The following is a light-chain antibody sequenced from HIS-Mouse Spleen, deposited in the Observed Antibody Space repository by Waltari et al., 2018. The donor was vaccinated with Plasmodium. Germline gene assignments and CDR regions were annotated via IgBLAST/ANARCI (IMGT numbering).Light chain of an antibody. CDR1: SSDVGGSNY. V-gene: IGLV2-14*01. CDR2: EVS. J-gene: IGLJ1*01. Sequence: QSALTQPASVSGSPGTSITISCTGPSSDVGGSNYVSWYHQHPGKAPKLMIYEVSNRPSGVSNRFSGSKSGNTASLTISGLQAEDEADYYCSSYTSSSTLVFGTGTKVTVL. CDR3: SSYTSSSTLV.